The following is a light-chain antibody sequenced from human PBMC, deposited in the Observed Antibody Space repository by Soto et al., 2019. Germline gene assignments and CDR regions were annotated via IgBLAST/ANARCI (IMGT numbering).Light chain of an antibody. J-gene: IGKJ1*01. V-gene: IGKV3-15*01. CDR3: QQYNNWPWT. CDR1: QSVSSN. CDR2: GAS. Sequence: EIVMTQSPATLSVSPGERATLSCRASQSVSSNLAWYQQKPGQAPRLLIYGASTRATGIPARCSGSGSGTEFTLTISSLQSEDFAVYYCQQYNNWPWTFGQATKVEIK.